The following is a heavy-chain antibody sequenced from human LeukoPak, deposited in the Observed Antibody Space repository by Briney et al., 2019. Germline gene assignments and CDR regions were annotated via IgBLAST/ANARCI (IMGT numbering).Heavy chain of an antibody. D-gene: IGHD4-11*01. J-gene: IGHJ4*02. CDR2: ISNDGTNK. V-gene: IGHV3-30*04. CDR1: GFTFSSYF. CDR3: AKDGFYSNYGLDY. Sequence: GGSLRLSCAASGFTFSSYFTHWVRQAPGKGLEWVAIISNDGTNKYYADSVKGRFTISRDNSKNTLYLQMNSLRAEDTAVYYCAKDGFYSNYGLDYWGQGTLVTVSS.